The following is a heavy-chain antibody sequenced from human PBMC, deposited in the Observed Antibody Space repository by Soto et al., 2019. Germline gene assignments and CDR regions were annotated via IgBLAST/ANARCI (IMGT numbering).Heavy chain of an antibody. V-gene: IGHV4-59*06. D-gene: IGHD2-21*01. CDR1: GGSITNYY. J-gene: IGHJ4*02. CDR3: ARGVIH. Sequence: PSETLSLTCTVSGGSITNYYWSRIRQPPGKGLEWIGYIYYSGSTYYNPSLKSRVTISVDTSKNQFSLKLSSVTAADTAVYYCARGVIHWGQGTLVTVSS. CDR2: IYYSGST.